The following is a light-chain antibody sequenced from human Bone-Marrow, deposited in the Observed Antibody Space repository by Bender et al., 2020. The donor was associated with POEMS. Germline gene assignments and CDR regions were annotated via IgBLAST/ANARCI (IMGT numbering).Light chain of an antibody. Sequence: QSFLTQPPSVSGAPGQRVAISCTGTSSNIGAGSDVHWYQQLPGRGPKLLISGDSNRPSGVPDRFSGSRSGTSASLAITGLQAEDEGDYYCQSYDSSRSVVFGGGTKVTVL. V-gene: IGLV1-40*01. CDR3: QSYDSSRSVV. CDR2: GDS. J-gene: IGLJ2*01. CDR1: SSNIGAGSD.